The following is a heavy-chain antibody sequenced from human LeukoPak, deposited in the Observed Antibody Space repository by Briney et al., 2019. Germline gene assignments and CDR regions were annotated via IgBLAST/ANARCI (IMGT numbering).Heavy chain of an antibody. J-gene: IGHJ4*02. V-gene: IGHV4-34*01. D-gene: IGHD6-13*01. CDR1: GGSFSGYY. CDR2: INHSGST. CDR3: ARGTTAAAGIFDC. Sequence: KPSETLSLTCAVYGGSFSGYYWSWIRQPSGKGLEWIGEINHSGSTNYNPSLNSRVTMSVDTSNNQFSLRLTSVTAADTAVYYCARGTTAAAGIFDCWGQGTLVTVSS.